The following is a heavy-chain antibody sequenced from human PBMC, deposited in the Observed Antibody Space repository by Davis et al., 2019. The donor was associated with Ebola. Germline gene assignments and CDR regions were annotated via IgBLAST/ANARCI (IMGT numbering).Heavy chain of an antibody. CDR1: GFTFSSYE. D-gene: IGHD6-19*01. Sequence: PGGFLRLSCAASGFTFSSYEMNWVRQAPGKGLEWVSYISSSGSTIYYADSVKGRFTISRDNAKNSLYLQMNSLRAEDTAVYYCASLSSGWYGGYYFDYWGQGALVTVSS. V-gene: IGHV3-48*03. CDR3: ASLSSGWYGGYYFDY. CDR2: ISSSGSTI. J-gene: IGHJ4*02.